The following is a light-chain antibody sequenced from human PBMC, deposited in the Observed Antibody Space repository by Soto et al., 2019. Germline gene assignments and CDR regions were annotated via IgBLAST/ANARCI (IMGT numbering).Light chain of an antibody. CDR2: GAS. Sequence: EIVMTQSPATLSVSPVERATLSCMASEGVATNLAWYQQTPGQAPRLLIYGASNRATGIPARFSGSGSGTEFTLTISSLQSVDFATYYCQQYNNWPPITFGQGTRLEIK. CDR1: EGVATN. J-gene: IGKJ5*01. CDR3: QQYNNWPPIT. V-gene: IGKV3-15*01.